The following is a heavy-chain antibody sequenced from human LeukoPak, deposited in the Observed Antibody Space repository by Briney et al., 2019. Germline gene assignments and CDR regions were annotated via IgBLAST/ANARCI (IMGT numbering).Heavy chain of an antibody. D-gene: IGHD6-19*01. CDR1: GFTFSSYG. V-gene: IGHV3-30*18. CDR3: AKDIGYSSGGDAFDI. J-gene: IGHJ3*02. CDR2: ISYDGSNK. Sequence: GRSLRLSCAASGFTFSSYGMHWVRQAPGKGLEWVAVISYDGSNKYYADSVKGRFTISRDNSKNTLYLQMNSLRAEDTAVYYCAKDIGYSSGGDAFDIWGQGTMVTVSS.